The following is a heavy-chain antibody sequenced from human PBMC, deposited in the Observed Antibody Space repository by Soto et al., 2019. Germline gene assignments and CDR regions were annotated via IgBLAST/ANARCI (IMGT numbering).Heavy chain of an antibody. CDR3: ARACSSTSCYPGYSSSSHYYYYGMDV. D-gene: IGHD2-2*01. CDR2: INPNSGGT. V-gene: IGHV1-2*04. J-gene: IGHJ6*02. CDR1: GYTFTGYY. Sequence: ASVKVSCKASGYTFTGYYMHWVRQAPGQGLEWMGWINPNSGGTNYAEKVQGWVTMTRDTSISTAYMELSRLRSDDTAVYYCARACSSTSCYPGYSSSSHYYYYGMDVWGQGTTVTVSS.